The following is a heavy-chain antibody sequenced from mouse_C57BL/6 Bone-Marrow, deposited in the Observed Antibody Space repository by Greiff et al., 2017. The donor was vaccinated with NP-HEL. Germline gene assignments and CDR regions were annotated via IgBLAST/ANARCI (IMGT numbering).Heavy chain of an antibody. CDR2: ISSGSSTI. CDR1: GFTFSDYG. CDR3: ARVAWYFDV. V-gene: IGHV5-17*01. J-gene: IGHJ1*03. Sequence: EVKLVESGGGLVKPGGSLKLSCAASGFTFSDYGMHWVRQAPEKGLEWVAYISSGSSTIYYADTVKGRFTISRDNAKNTLFLQMTSLRSEDTAMYYCARVAWYFDVWGTGTTVTVSS.